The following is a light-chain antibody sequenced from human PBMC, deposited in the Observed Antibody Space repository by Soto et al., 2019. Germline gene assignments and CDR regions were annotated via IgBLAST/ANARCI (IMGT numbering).Light chain of an antibody. V-gene: IGKV3-20*01. Sequence: EIVLTQSPGTLSLSPGERATLSCRASQSVSSSYLAWYQQKPGQPPRLLIYGASSRATGIPDRFSGSGSGTDFTLTISSLEPDDFAVYYCQHYATSPPFTFGPGTKVDFK. J-gene: IGKJ3*01. CDR1: QSVSSSY. CDR3: QHYATSPPFT. CDR2: GAS.